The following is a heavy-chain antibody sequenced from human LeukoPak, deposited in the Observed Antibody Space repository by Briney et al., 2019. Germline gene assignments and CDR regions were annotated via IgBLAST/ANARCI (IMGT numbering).Heavy chain of an antibody. CDR2: IYYSGST. CDR3: ARMSYYYDSSGYYFEFDP. D-gene: IGHD3-22*01. J-gene: IGHJ5*02. Sequence: SETLSLTCTVSGGSISSSSYYWGWIRQPPGKGLEWVGSIYYSGSTYYNPSLKSRVTISVDTSKNQFSLKLSSVTAADTAVYYCARMSYYYDSSGYYFEFDPWGQGTLVTVSS. CDR1: GGSISSSSYY. V-gene: IGHV4-39*07.